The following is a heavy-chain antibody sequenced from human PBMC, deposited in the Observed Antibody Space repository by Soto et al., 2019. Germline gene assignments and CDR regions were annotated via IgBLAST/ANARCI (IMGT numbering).Heavy chain of an antibody. CDR2: MHPKSGNT. CDR1: GYTFTSYD. D-gene: IGHD3-16*01. J-gene: IGHJ6*02. CDR3: AIEGVRGMDV. Sequence: QVQLVQSGAEVKKPGASVKVSCKASGYTFTSYDINWVRQATGQGLEWMGWMHPKSGNTGDAQKFQGRLTMARNTSISTAYMELSSLRSKDTAVYYCAIEGVRGMDVWGQVTTVTVSS. V-gene: IGHV1-8*01.